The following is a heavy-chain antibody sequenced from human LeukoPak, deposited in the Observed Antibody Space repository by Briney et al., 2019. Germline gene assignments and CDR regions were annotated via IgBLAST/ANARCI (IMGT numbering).Heavy chain of an antibody. D-gene: IGHD5-18*01. CDR2: ISSSSRYI. J-gene: IGHJ6*02. CDR3: ARTVPGYSYGVNYYYGMDV. Sequence: PGRSLRLSCAASGFTFSSYSMNWVRPSPGKWLAWVSSISSSSRYIYYADSVKGRFTISRDNAKNSLYLQMNSLGAEDTAVYYCARTVPGYSYGVNYYYGMDVWGQGTTVTVSS. V-gene: IGHV3-21*01. CDR1: GFTFSSYS.